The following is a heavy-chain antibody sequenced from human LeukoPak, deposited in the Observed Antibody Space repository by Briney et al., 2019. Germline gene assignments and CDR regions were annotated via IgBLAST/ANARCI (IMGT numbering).Heavy chain of an antibody. CDR2: INPNSGGT. V-gene: IGHV1-2*02. D-gene: IGHD3-22*01. J-gene: IGHJ4*02. CDR3: AREGYYDSSGYYGY. CDR1: GYTFTGYY. Sequence: ASVKVSCKASGYTFTGYYMHWVRQAPGQGLEWMGWINPNSGGTNNAQKFQGRVTMTRDTSISTAYMELSRLRSDDTAVYYCAREGYYDSSGYYGYWGQGTLVTVSS.